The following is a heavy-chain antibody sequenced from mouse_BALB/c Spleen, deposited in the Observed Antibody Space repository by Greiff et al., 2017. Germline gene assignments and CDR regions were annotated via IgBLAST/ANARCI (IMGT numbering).Heavy chain of an antibody. Sequence: QVTLKECGPGILQPSQTLSLTCSFSGFSLSTSGMGVSWIRQPSGKGLEWLAHIYWDDDKRYNPSLKSRLTISKDTSSNQVFLKITSVDTADTATYYCARSGGVYYGEAMDYWGQGTSVTVSS. V-gene: IGHV8-12*01. CDR2: IYWDDDK. CDR3: ARSGGVYYGEAMDY. CDR1: GFSLSTSGMG. J-gene: IGHJ4*01. D-gene: IGHD1-1*01.